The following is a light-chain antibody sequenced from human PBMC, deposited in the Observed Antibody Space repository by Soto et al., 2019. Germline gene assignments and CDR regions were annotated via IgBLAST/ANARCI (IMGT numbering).Light chain of an antibody. J-gene: IGKJ1*01. CDR1: QSVNSNH. CDR3: HQFGSSPQT. V-gene: IGKV3-20*01. Sequence: EIVLTQSPGTLSVSPGERATLSCRASQSVNSNHIAWYQQKPGQAPRLLIYGPSSRATGIPERFSGSGSGTDFTLSISRLEPEDFAVYFCHQFGSSPQTFGHGTKVDIK. CDR2: GPS.